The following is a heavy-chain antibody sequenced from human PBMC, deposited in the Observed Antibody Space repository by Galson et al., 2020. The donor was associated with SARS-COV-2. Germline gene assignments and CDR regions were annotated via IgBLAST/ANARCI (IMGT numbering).Heavy chain of an antibody. CDR2: IYYSGST. D-gene: IGHD1-26*01. J-gene: IGHJ5*02. Sequence: SETLSLTCTVSGGSISSYYWSWIRQPPGKGLEWIGYIYYSGSTNYNPSLKSRVTISVDTSKNQFSLKLSSVTAADTAVYYCARVSWGLQRLFDPWGQGTLVTVSS. V-gene: IGHV4-59*12. CDR3: ARVSWGLQRLFDP. CDR1: GGSISSYY.